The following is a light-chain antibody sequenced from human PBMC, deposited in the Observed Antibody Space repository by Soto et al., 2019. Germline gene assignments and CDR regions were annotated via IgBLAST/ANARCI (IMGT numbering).Light chain of an antibody. CDR1: QSISSW. Sequence: DIQMTQSPSTLSASIGDKVTITCRATQSISSWLAWYQHKPGEAPKLLIYDASDLETGVPLRFSGRGSETEFTLTINGLQPDDFATYYCQQYKSFPRTFGQGTKVEI. CDR2: DAS. J-gene: IGKJ1*01. CDR3: QQYKSFPRT. V-gene: IGKV1-5*01.